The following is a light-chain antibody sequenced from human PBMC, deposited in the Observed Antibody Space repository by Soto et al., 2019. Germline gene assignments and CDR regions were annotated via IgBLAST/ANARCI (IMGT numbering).Light chain of an antibody. CDR1: QSIYSN. J-gene: IGKJ1*01. Sequence: IMMTQSPATLSVSLGDRATLSCRAGQSIYSNVAWYQQRPGQAPRLLIYRASTRATGVPARFSGSGSGTEFTLTISSLQSEDFAIYYCQQYQYLWTFGLGTKVDI. CDR3: QQYQYLWT. V-gene: IGKV3-15*01. CDR2: RAS.